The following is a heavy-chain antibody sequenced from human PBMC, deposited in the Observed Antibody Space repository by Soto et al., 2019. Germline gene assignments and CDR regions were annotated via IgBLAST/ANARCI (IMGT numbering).Heavy chain of an antibody. CDR1: GGCISSRGYY. D-gene: IGHD6-19*01. V-gene: IGHV4-39*01. J-gene: IGHJ4*02. CDR2: IYYSGST. Sequence: SETLSLTCTVSGGCISSRGYYWGWIRQPPGKGLEWIGSIYYSGSTYYNPSLKSRVTISVDTSKNQFSLKLSSVTAADTAVYYCARYSSGWYAFDYWGQGTLVTVSS. CDR3: ARYSSGWYAFDY.